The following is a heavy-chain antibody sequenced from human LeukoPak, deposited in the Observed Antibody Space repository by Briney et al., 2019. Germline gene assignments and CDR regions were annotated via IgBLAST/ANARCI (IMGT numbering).Heavy chain of an antibody. CDR1: GFTFSSYS. CDR2: ISSSSSYI. CDR3: ARENIQLWPPGLDY. J-gene: IGHJ4*02. D-gene: IGHD5-18*01. Sequence: PGGSLRLSCAASGFTFSSYSMNRVRQAPGKGLEWVSSISSSSSYIYYADSVKGRFTISRDNAKNSLYLQMNSLRAEDTAVYYCARENIQLWPPGLDYWGQGTLVTVSS. V-gene: IGHV3-21*01.